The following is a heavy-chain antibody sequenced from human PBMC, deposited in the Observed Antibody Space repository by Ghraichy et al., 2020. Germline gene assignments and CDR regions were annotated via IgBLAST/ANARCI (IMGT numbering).Heavy chain of an antibody. D-gene: IGHD3-22*01. J-gene: IGHJ2*01. CDR2: ISGSGGST. CDR3: AKGEQIVVVIGGWYFDL. CDR1: GFTFSSYA. Sequence: GGSLRLSCAASGFTFSSYAMSWVRQAPGKGLEWVSAISGSGGSTYYADSVKGRFTISRDNSKNTLYLQMNSLRAEDTAVYYCAKGEQIVVVIGGWYFDLWGRGTLVTVSS. V-gene: IGHV3-23*01.